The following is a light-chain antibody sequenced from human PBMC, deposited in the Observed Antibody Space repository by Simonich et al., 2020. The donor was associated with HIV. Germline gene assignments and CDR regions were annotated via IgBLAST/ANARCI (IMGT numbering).Light chain of an antibody. CDR2: DAS. Sequence: DIQMTQSPSSLSASVGDRVTITCQASQDIYNYFNWYQQKPGKAPKLLIYDASSLETGVPSRFSGSGSGTDFTFTISSLQPADIATYYCQQYDELPYTFGQGTKLEIK. J-gene: IGKJ2*01. V-gene: IGKV1-33*01. CDR1: QDIYNY. CDR3: QQYDELPYT.